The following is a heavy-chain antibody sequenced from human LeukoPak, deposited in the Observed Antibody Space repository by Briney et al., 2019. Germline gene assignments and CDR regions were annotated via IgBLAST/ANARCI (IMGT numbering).Heavy chain of an antibody. D-gene: IGHD3-9*01. V-gene: IGHV3-21*01. CDR3: ARGGILTGNYMNY. Sequence: GGSLRLSCAASGFTFSSYSMNWVRQAPGKGLEWVSSISSSSSYIYYADSVKGRFTISRDNAKNSLYLQMSSLRAEDTAVYYCARGGILTGNYMNYWGQGTLVTVSS. CDR1: GFTFSSYS. CDR2: ISSSSSYI. J-gene: IGHJ4*02.